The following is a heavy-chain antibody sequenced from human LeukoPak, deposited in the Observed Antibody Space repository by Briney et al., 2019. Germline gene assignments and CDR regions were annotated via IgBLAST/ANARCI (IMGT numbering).Heavy chain of an antibody. CDR3: ARDGEAVAGTPAGALADY. V-gene: IGHV1-2*02. D-gene: IGHD6-19*01. Sequence: GASVKVSCKASGYTFTGYYMHWVRQAPGQGLEWMGWINPNSGGTNYAQKFQGRVTMTRDTSVSTAYMELSRLRSDDTAVYYCARDGEAVAGTPAGALADYWGQGTLVTVSS. J-gene: IGHJ4*02. CDR1: GYTFTGYY. CDR2: INPNSGGT.